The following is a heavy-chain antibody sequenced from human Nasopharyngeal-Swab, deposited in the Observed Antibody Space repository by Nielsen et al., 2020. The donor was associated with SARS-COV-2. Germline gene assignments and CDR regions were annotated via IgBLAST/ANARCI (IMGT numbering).Heavy chain of an antibody. CDR3: ARDSGWAFDY. CDR1: GFTFTTYS. CDR2: STSSGSYI. Sequence: GESLKISCAASGFTFTTYSMNWIRQTPGKGLEWVSYSTSSGSYIWYADSVKGRFTISRDSAKNSLFLQMNSLRDEDTAVYYCARDSGWAFDYWGQGTLVSVSS. J-gene: IGHJ4*02. D-gene: IGHD6-19*01. V-gene: IGHV3-48*02.